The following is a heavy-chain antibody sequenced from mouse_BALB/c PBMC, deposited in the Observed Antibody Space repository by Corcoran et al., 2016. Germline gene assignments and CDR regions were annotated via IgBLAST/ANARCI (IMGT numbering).Heavy chain of an antibody. CDR3: AGWDWYVDV. V-gene: IGHV14-3*02. CDR1: GFNIKDTY. Sequence: EVQLEQSGAELVKPGASVKLSCTASGFNIKDTYMQWVKQRPEQGLEWIGRIDPANGNTKYDPKFQGKDTITADTSSNTAYLQLSSLTSDYTAVYYCAGWDWYVDVGGAGTTVTVSS. J-gene: IGHJ1*01. CDR2: IDPANGNT.